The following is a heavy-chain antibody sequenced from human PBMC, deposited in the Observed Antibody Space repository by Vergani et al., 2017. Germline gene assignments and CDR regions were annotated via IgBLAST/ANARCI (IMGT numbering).Heavy chain of an antibody. Sequence: QVQLVQSGAEVKKPGSSVKVSCKASGGTFSSYTISWVRQAPGQGLEWMGRIIPILGIANYAQKFQGRVTITADKSTSTAYMELSSLRSEDTAVYYCARLRSMRYCSSTSCSSPLSYYYYYYMDVWGKGTTVTVSS. CDR3: ARLRSMRYCSSTSCSSPLSYYYYYYMDV. D-gene: IGHD2-2*01. J-gene: IGHJ6*03. V-gene: IGHV1-69*02. CDR1: GGTFSSYT. CDR2: IIPILGIA.